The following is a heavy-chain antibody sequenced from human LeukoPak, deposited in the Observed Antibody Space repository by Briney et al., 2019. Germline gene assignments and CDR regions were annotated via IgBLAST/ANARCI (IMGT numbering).Heavy chain of an antibody. D-gene: IGHD1-1*01. CDR3: ARWNEGFDN. CDR1: ARFISPFF. Sequence: PSETLSLTRTVYARFISPFFWSCIRQPPGKGLEWIGSISYSGNTNYNPSLKSRVTIPVDTPKNQFSLNLSSVTAADTAVYYCARWNEGFDNWGQGTLVTVSS. V-gene: IGHV4-59*01. CDR2: ISYSGNT. J-gene: IGHJ4*02.